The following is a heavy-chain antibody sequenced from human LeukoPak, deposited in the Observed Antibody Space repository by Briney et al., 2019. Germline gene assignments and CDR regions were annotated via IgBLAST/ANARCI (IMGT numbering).Heavy chain of an antibody. D-gene: IGHD5-12*01. V-gene: IGHV3-9*01. Sequence: PGGSLRLSCAASGFTFDDYAMHWVRQAPGKGLEWVSGISWNSGSIGHADSVKGRFTISRDNAKNSLYLQMNSLRAEDTALYYCAKDSGYDFEGAFDIWGQGTMVTVSS. CDR3: AKDSGYDFEGAFDI. CDR1: GFTFDDYA. J-gene: IGHJ3*02. CDR2: ISWNSGSI.